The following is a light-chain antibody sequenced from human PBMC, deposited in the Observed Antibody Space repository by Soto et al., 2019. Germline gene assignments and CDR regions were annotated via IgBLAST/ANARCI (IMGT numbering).Light chain of an antibody. CDR1: QSISRS. CDR3: QQSYSTPRT. CDR2: AAS. Sequence: DMQMTQSPSSMSASLGDRVTIXXRASQSISRSLNWYQQKPGKAPKVXIYAASSLQSGVPSRFSGSGSGTDFTLTISSLQPEDFATYYCQQSYSTPRTFGQGTKVDIK. J-gene: IGKJ1*01. V-gene: IGKV1-39*01.